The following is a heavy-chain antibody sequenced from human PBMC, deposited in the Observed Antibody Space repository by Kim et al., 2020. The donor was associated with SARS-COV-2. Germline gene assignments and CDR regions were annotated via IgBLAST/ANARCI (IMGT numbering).Heavy chain of an antibody. CDR3: ARDVAYGSGSYYKGDYYYYYDGMDV. V-gene: IGHV1-18*01. CDR2: ISAYNGNT. D-gene: IGHD3-10*01. CDR1: GYTFTSYG. J-gene: IGHJ6*02. Sequence: ASVKVSCKASGYTFTSYGISWVRQAPGQGLEWMGWISAYNGNTNYAQKLQGRVTMTTDTSTSTAYMELRSLRSDDTAVYYCARDVAYGSGSYYKGDYYYYYDGMDVWGQGTTVTVSS.